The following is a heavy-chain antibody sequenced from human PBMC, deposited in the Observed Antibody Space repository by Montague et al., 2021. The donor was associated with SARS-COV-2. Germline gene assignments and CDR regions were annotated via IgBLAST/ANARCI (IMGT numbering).Heavy chain of an antibody. CDR1: GDSISSGRYY. CDR2: IYPSATT. CDR3: ARDSTFLLGHGSNTFVEY. J-gene: IGHJ4*02. V-gene: IGHV4-39*07. Sequence: SETLSLTCTVYGDSISSGRYYWGWIRQPPGKGLEWLGNIYPSATTXYXXXXKXRVTISVDTSRNQFSMKLSSVTAADTAVYFCARDSTFLLGHGSNTFVEYWGQGTLVTVSS. D-gene: IGHD4/OR15-4a*01.